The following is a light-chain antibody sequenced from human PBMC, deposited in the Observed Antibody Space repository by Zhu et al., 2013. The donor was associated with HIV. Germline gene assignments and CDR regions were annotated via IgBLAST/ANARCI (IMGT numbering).Light chain of an antibody. CDR1: QSISSW. CDR3: QQYNTYMCS. V-gene: IGKV1-5*03. J-gene: IGKJ2*04. Sequence: DIQMTQSPFILSASVGDRVTITCRASQSISSWLAWYQQKPGKAPKLLIYKASSLESGVPSRFSGSGSGTEFTLTISSLQPDDFATYYCQQYNTYMCSFGLGDQAGDQT. CDR2: KAS.